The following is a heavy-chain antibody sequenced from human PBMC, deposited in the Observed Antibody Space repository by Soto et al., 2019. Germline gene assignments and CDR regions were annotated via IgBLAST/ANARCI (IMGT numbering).Heavy chain of an antibody. CDR3: ARAGGIQLQVGYYYGMDV. CDR1: GYTFTGYY. D-gene: IGHD5-18*01. V-gene: IGHV1-2*04. J-gene: IGHJ6*02. Sequence: GASVKVSCKASGYTFTGYYMHWVRQAPGQGLEWMGWINPNSGGTNYAQKFQGWVTMTRDTSISTAYMELSRLRSDDTAVYYCARAGGIQLQVGYYYGMDVWGQGTTVTVSS. CDR2: INPNSGGT.